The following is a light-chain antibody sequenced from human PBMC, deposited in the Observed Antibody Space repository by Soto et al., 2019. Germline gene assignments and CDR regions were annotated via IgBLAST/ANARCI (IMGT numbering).Light chain of an antibody. V-gene: IGKV3-20*01. J-gene: IGKJ5*01. Sequence: EIVLTQSPGTLSFSPGERATLSCRASQSVSRNFLAWYQQKPGQDPRLLLHGASNRATGIPDRFSGSVSGTDFTLTIRRLEPEDFAVYYYQQYGNTPVNLGQGTRLDLK. CDR2: GAS. CDR3: QQYGNTPVN. CDR1: QSVSRNF.